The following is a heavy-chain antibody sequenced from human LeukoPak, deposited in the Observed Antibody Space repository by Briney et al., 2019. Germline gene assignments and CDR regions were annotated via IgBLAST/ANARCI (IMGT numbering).Heavy chain of an antibody. CDR2: ISYDGSNK. J-gene: IGHJ5*02. CDR3: ARAFWAKVPAAPEFDP. D-gene: IGHD2-2*01. Sequence: GGSLRLSCAASGFTFSSYAMHWVRQAPGKGLEWVAVISYDGSNKYYADSVKGRFTISRDNSKNTLYLQMNSLRAEDTAVYYCARAFWAKVPAAPEFDPWGQGTLVTVSS. CDR1: GFTFSSYA. V-gene: IGHV3-30*04.